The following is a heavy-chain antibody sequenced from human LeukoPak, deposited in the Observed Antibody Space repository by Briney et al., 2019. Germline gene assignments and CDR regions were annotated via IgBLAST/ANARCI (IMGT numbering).Heavy chain of an antibody. CDR2: IRYDGSNK. V-gene: IGHV3-30*02. Sequence: GGSLRLSCAASGFTFSSYGMHWVRQAPGKGLEWVAFIRYDGSNKYYADSVKGRFTISRDNSKNTLYLQMNSLRAEDTAVYYCAKDYGSGSYYPYYFDYWGQGTLVTVSS. CDR3: AKDYGSGSYYPYYFDY. D-gene: IGHD3-10*01. CDR1: GFTFSSYG. J-gene: IGHJ4*02.